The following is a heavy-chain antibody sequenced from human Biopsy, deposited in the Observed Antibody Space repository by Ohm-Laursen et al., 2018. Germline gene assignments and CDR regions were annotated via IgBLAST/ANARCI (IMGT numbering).Heavy chain of an antibody. CDR3: ARVGAGAPSIDCFDY. CDR1: GGSIGSFF. V-gene: IGHV4-59*07. J-gene: IGHJ4*02. Sequence: PSDTLSLTCTVSGGSIGSFFWSWIRQPPGQGLEWIGYIYYSGSTNSNPSLRSRVTISVDRSKNQFSLELSSVTAADPAVYYCARVGAGAPSIDCFDYWGQGALVTVSS. CDR2: IYYSGST. D-gene: IGHD1-26*01.